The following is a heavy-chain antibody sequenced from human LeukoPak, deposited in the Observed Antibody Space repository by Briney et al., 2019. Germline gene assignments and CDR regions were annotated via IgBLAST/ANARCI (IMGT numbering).Heavy chain of an antibody. CDR1: GYSFTTYW. J-gene: IGHJ4*02. CDR2: IYPGDSDT. V-gene: IGHV5-51*01. Sequence: GESLKISCRGSGYSFTTYWIAWVRQMPGKGLEWMGVIYPGDSDTRYSPSFQGQVTISADKSISTAYLQWSSLKASDTAMYYCAVLTDGAFDYWGQGTLVTVSS. D-gene: IGHD3-10*01. CDR3: AVLTDGAFDY.